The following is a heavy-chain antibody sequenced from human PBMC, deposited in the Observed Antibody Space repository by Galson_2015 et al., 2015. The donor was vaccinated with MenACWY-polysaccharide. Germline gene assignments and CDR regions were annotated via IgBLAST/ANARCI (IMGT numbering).Heavy chain of an antibody. V-gene: IGHV3-48*04. CDR3: TTDGATGWSLDS. D-gene: IGHD2-15*01. CDR2: ISTGSGTR. J-gene: IGHJ4*02. Sequence: SLRLSCAASGFIFNTYNMNWVRQAPGKGLEWLSYISTGSGTRSYADSVKGRFTISRDNTRNSLYLQIDSLRGEDTAVYYCTTDGATGWSLDSWGQGTLVIVSS. CDR1: GFIFNTYN.